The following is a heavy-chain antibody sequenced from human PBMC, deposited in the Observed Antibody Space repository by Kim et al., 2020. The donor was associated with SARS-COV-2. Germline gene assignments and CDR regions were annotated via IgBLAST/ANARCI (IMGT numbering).Heavy chain of an antibody. D-gene: IGHD3-9*01. J-gene: IGHJ4*02. V-gene: IGHV3-48*03. CDR3: ARGHYDILTGYYNYFDY. Sequence: VKGRFTIARDNAKNSLYLQMNSLRAEDTAVYYCARGHYDILTGYYNYFDYWGQGTLVTVSS.